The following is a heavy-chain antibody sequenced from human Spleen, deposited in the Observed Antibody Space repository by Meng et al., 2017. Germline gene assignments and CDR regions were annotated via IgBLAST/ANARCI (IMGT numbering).Heavy chain of an antibody. CDR3: ARGTPGRSYSDY. CDR1: GYTFTGYG. Sequence: QVQLVQSGSELKKPGASVKVSCKASGYTFTGYGVSWVRQAPGQGLEWMAWLGAHDGDTSHAPKFQGRVTVSADRPTATAYMELRSLRSDDTAVYYCARGTPGRSYSDYWGQGTLVTVSS. CDR2: LGAHDGDT. D-gene: IGHD3-10*01. J-gene: IGHJ4*02. V-gene: IGHV1-18*01.